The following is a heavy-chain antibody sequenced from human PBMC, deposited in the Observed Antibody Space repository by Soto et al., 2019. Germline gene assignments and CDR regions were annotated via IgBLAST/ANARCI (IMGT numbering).Heavy chain of an antibody. J-gene: IGHJ5*02. CDR1: GGTFSSYT. CDR2: IIPILGIA. V-gene: IGHV1-69*02. D-gene: IGHD2-15*01. CDR3: ARLIAGYCSGGSCYSGWWFDP. Sequence: QVQLVQSGAEVKKPGSSVKVSCKASGGTFSSYTISWVRQAPGQGLEWMGRIIPILGIANYAQKFQGRVTITADKSTSTAYMELSSLRSEDKAVYYCARLIAGYCSGGSCYSGWWFDPWGQGTLVTVSS.